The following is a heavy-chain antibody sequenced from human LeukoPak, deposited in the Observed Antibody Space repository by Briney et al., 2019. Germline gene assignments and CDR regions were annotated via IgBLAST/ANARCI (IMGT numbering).Heavy chain of an antibody. CDR1: GFTFSSYA. J-gene: IGHJ4*02. CDR3: ARVRVDYYDSSGYRFDY. V-gene: IGHV3-23*01. Sequence: GGSLRLSCAASGFTFSSYAMSWVRQAPGKGLEWVSAISGSGGSTYYADSVKGRFTISRDNSKNTLYLQMNSLRAEDTAVYYCARVRVDYYDSSGYRFDYWGQGTLVTVSS. D-gene: IGHD3-22*01. CDR2: ISGSGGST.